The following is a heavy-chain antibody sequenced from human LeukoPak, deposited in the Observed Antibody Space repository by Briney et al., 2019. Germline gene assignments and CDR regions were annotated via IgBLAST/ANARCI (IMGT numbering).Heavy chain of an antibody. CDR2: INLNSGGT. CDR3: ARDRAMDY. J-gene: IGHJ4*02. CDR1: GYIFTDYY. V-gene: IGHV1-2*06. Sequence: ASVKVSCKASGYIFTDYYMHWVRQAPGQELGWMGRINLNSGGTNYAQKFQGRVTMTRDTSINTAYMELSRLRSDDTAVYYCARDRAMDYWGQGTLVTVSS.